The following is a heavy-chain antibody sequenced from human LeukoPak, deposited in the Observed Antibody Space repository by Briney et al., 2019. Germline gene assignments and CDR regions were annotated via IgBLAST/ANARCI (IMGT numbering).Heavy chain of an antibody. Sequence: ASVKVSCKASGYTFTGYYMHWVRQAPGQGLEWMGWINPNSGGTNYAQKFQGRVTMTRDTSISTAYMELSRLRSDDTAVYYCARAPPSYDILNLYYFDYWGQGTLVTVSS. J-gene: IGHJ4*02. CDR3: ARAPPSYDILNLYYFDY. CDR1: GYTFTGYY. D-gene: IGHD3-9*01. V-gene: IGHV1-2*02. CDR2: INPNSGGT.